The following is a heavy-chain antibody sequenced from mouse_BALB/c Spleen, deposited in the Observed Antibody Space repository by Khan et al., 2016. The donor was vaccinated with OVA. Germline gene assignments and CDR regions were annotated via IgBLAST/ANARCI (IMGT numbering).Heavy chain of an antibody. CDR1: GYTFTNYT. V-gene: IGHV1-4*01. Sequence: QVQLQQSGAELARPGASVKMSCKASGYTFTNYTMHWVKQRPGQGLEWIGYINPSSGYTNYNQKFNDKATLTADKSSSTAYMQLSSLPSYDSAVYYCASYYRDPAWFAYWGQGTLVTVSA. CDR2: INPSSGYT. J-gene: IGHJ3*01. CDR3: ASYYRDPAWFAY. D-gene: IGHD2-14*01.